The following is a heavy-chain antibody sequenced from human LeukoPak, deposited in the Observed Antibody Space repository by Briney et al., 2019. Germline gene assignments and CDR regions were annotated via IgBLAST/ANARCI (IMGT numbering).Heavy chain of an antibody. CDR3: AKHMTSSWIDPDY. Sequence: GGSLILSCAASGLTFSSYAVSWVRQAPGKGLEWVSSLSGRGSSTYYADSVKGRFTISRDDSKNTLFLQMNSLRADDTAVYYCAKHMTSSWIDPDYWGQGTLVTVSS. J-gene: IGHJ4*02. V-gene: IGHV3-23*01. D-gene: IGHD6-13*01. CDR2: LSGRGSST. CDR1: GLTFSSYA.